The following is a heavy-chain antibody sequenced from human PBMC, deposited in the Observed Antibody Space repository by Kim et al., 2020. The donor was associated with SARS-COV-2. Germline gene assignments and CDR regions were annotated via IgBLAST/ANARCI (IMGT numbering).Heavy chain of an antibody. J-gene: IGHJ4*02. CDR1: GFIVSSNY. V-gene: IGHV3-66*01. Sequence: GGSLRLSCAASGFIVSSNYMTWVRQAPGKGLEWVSLIYSSGITYYADSVKGRFTISRDNSKNTLFLQINSLRAEDTAVYYCATSTRNYLYFDYWGQGTLVTVSS. D-gene: IGHD1-7*01. CDR2: IYSSGIT. CDR3: ATSTRNYLYFDY.